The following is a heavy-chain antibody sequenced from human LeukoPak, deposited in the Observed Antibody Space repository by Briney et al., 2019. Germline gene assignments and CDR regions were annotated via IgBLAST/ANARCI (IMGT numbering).Heavy chain of an antibody. V-gene: IGHV4-59*01. CDR3: ARAVGATTHYYYYMDV. CDR2: IYYSGST. J-gene: IGHJ6*03. D-gene: IGHD1-26*01. Sequence: PSETLSLTCTVSGGSISSYYWSWIRQPPGKGLEWIGYIYYSGSTNYNPSLKSRVTISVDTSKNQFSLKLSSVTAADTAVYYCARAVGATTHYYYYMDVWGKGTTVTVSS. CDR1: GGSISSYY.